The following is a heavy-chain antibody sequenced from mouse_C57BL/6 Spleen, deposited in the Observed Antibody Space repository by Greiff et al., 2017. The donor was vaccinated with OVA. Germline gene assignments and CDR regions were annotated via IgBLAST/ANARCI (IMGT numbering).Heavy chain of an antibody. V-gene: IGHV1-4*01. CDR3: ARPPSYDDYAMDY. CDR1: GYTFTSYT. D-gene: IGHD2-12*01. J-gene: IGHJ4*01. CDR2: INPSSGYT. Sequence: QVQLKQSGAELARPGASVKMSCKASGYTFTSYTMHWVKQRPGQGLEWIGYINPSSGYTKYNQKFKDKATLTADKSSSTAYMQLSSLTSEDSAVYYCARPPSYDDYAMDYWGQGTSVTVSS.